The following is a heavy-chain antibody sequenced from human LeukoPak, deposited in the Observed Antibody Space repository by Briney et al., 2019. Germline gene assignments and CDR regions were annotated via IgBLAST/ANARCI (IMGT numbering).Heavy chain of an antibody. CDR3: ARIRGASGWYYFDY. D-gene: IGHD6-19*01. Sequence: PGGSLRLSCAASGFIFSGYWMHWVRQAPGKGLVWLSRIKNDGSITSYADSVKGRFTISRDNSKNTLYLQMNSLRAEDTAVYYCARIRGASGWYYFDYWGQGTLVTVSS. CDR1: GFIFSGYW. V-gene: IGHV3-74*01. J-gene: IGHJ4*02. CDR2: IKNDGSIT.